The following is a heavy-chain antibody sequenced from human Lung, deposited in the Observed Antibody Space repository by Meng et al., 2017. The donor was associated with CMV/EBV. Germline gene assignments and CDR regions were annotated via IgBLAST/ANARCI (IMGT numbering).Heavy chain of an antibody. V-gene: IGHV1-46*01. Sequence: ASVKVSXKASGYPFTIYYMHWVRQAPGQGLEWMGIINPSAGGTSYAQKFRGRLTMTRDTSTSTVYMELSSLRSEDTAVYYCARDRGYANSWYEADYWGQGNXVXVSS. CDR3: ARDRGYANSWYEADY. D-gene: IGHD6-13*01. CDR1: GYPFTIYY. J-gene: IGHJ4*02. CDR2: INPSAGGT.